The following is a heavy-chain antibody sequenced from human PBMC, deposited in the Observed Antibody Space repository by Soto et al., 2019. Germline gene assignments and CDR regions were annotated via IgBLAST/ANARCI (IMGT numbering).Heavy chain of an antibody. J-gene: IGHJ4*02. D-gene: IGHD2-21*02. CDR1: GGSISSYY. CDR3: ARLAYCGGDCYLSE. V-gene: IGHV4-59*01. CDR2: IYYSGST. Sequence: QVQLQESGPGLVKPSETLSLTCTVSGGSISSYYWSWIRQPPGKGLEWIGYIYYSGSTNYNPSLKSRVTISVDTSKNQFSLKLSSVTAADTAVYYCARLAYCGGDCYLSEWGQGTLVTVSS.